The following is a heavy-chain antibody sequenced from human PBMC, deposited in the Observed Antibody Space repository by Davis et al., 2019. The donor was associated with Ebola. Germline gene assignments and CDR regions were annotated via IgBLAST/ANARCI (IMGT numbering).Heavy chain of an antibody. D-gene: IGHD6-13*01. CDR2: ISAYNGNT. J-gene: IGHJ6*02. V-gene: IGHV1-18*01. CDR1: GYTFTSYG. Sequence: AASVKVSCKASGYTFTSYGISWVRQAPGQGLEWMGWISAYNGNTNYAQKLQGRVTMTRDTSTSTVYMELSSLRSEDTAVYYCARDDHIAAAGHYYGMDVWGQGTTVTVSS. CDR3: ARDDHIAAAGHYYGMDV.